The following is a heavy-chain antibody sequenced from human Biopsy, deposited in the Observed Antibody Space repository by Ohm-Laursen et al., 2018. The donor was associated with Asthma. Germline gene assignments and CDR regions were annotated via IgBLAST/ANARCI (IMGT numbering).Heavy chain of an antibody. J-gene: IGHJ4*02. D-gene: IGHD3-22*01. CDR3: VRHQYSSSWSTFDY. V-gene: IGHV4-39*01. CDR1: GGSITSSSYY. Sequence: GTLSLTCAVSGGSITSSSYYWGWIRQPPGKGMEWIGSMYHSGSPYYHPAPKSRATISEDTSKNHLSLKMSSVTAADTAVYFCVRHQYSSSWSTFDYWGQGALVTVSS. CDR2: MYHSGSP.